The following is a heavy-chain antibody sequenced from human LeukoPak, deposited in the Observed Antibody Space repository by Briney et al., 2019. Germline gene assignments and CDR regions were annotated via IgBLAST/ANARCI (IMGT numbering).Heavy chain of an antibody. Sequence: SETLSLTCTVSGGSISSYYWSWIRQPPGKGLEWIGYIYTSGSTNYHPSLKSRVTISVDTSKNQFSLKLSSVTAADTAVYYCARRMNYYYYYLDVWGKGTTVTVSS. J-gene: IGHJ6*03. D-gene: IGHD2-8*01. CDR3: ARRMNYYYYYLDV. CDR1: GGSISSYY. CDR2: IYTSGST. V-gene: IGHV4-4*09.